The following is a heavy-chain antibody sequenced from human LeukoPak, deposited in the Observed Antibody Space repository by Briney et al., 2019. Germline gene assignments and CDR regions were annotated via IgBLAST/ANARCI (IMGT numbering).Heavy chain of an antibody. CDR3: ARAGVFSGSFFDY. Sequence: GGSLRLSCAASGFTFSSYEMNWVRQAPGKGLVWVSRIAGDGSITNYADSVKGRFTISRDNAKNMLYLQLTSLRAEDTAVYYCARAGVFSGSFFDYWGQGTLVTVSS. CDR2: IAGDGSIT. D-gene: IGHD1-26*01. V-gene: IGHV3-74*01. CDR1: GFTFSSYE. J-gene: IGHJ4*02.